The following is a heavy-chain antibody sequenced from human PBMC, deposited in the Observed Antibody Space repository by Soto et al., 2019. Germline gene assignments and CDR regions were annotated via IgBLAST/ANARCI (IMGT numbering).Heavy chain of an antibody. J-gene: IGHJ6*02. Sequence: SETLSLTCTVSGGSISSYYWSWIRQPPGKGLEWIGYIYYSGSTNYNPSLKSRVTISVDTSKNQFSLKLSSVTAADTAVYYCARDQPFGELAWGSQNYYYYGMDVWGQGTTVTVSS. CDR3: ARDQPFGELAWGSQNYYYYGMDV. CDR1: GGSISSYY. V-gene: IGHV4-59*01. D-gene: IGHD3-10*01. CDR2: IYYSGST.